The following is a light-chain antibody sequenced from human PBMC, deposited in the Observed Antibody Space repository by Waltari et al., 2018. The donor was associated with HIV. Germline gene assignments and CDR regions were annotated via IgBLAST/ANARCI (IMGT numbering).Light chain of an antibody. V-gene: IGKV3-20*01. CDR3: QQYGSSPT. Sequence: EIVLTQSPGTLSLSPGERATLTCRASQSVSSSYLAWYQQKPGQAPRLLSYGASSRATGIPDRFSGSGSGTDFSLTISRLETEDFVVYYCQQYGSSPTFGGGTKVEIK. J-gene: IGKJ4*01. CDR1: QSVSSSY. CDR2: GAS.